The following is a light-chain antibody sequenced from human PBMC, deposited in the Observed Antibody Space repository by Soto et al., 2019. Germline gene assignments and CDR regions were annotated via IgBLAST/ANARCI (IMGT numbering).Light chain of an antibody. CDR1: QDISNY. J-gene: IGKJ5*01. CDR2: DAS. V-gene: IGKV1-33*01. Sequence: DFQMTQSPSSLSSPVGDRATITCQTSQDISNYLNWYQQKPGKAPKLLIYDASNLETGVTSRVNGSGSATDFTFTISSLQPEDIATYYCQQGIIFGQGTRLEI. CDR3: QQGII.